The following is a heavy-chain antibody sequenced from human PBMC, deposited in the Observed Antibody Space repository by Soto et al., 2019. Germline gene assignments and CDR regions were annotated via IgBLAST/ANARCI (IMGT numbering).Heavy chain of an antibody. D-gene: IGHD6-19*01. CDR3: ARVVAVRGWSPVYYYYYGMDV. V-gene: IGHV3-23*01. J-gene: IGHJ6*02. CDR2: ISGGGGST. CDR1: GFSFSTYA. Sequence: GGSLRLSCAASGFSFSTYAMSWVRQAPGKGLEWVSGISGGGGSTYYIDSVKGRFTISRDNSKNTLYLQMNSLRAEDTAVYYCARVVAVRGWSPVYYYYYGMDVWGQGTTVTVSS.